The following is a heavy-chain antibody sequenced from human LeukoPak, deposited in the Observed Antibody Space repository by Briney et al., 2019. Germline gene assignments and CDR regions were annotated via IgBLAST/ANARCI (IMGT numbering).Heavy chain of an antibody. Sequence: GGSLRLSCAASGFTFSSYYMSWVRQAPGKGLEWVSVIYSGGSTYYADSVKGRFTISRDNSKNTLYLQMNSLRAEDTAVYYCASSISYYDILTGPHFDYWGQGTLVTVSS. CDR3: ASSISYYDILTGPHFDY. CDR1: GFTFSSYY. D-gene: IGHD3-9*01. CDR2: IYSGGST. J-gene: IGHJ4*02. V-gene: IGHV3-53*01.